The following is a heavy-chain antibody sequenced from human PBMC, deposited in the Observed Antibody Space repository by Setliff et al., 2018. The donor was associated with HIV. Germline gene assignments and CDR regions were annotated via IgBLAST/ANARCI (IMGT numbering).Heavy chain of an antibody. D-gene: IGHD3-10*01. V-gene: IGHV4-59*08. CDR3: ARQGGYNSPLMV. CDR1: GGSITSYY. J-gene: IGHJ4*02. CDR2: IFDSGTT. Sequence: PSETLSLTCTVSGGSITSYYWNWIRQSPGKGLEWIGYIFDSGTTKYNPSVTSRVTISVDASKNQFFLQLISVTAEDTAVYYCARQGGYNSPLMVWGQGKLVNVSS.